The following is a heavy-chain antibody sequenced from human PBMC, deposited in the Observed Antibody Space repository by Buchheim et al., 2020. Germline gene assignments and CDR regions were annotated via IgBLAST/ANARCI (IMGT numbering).Heavy chain of an antibody. V-gene: IGHV4-30-4*07. J-gene: IGHJ5*02. CDR2: IYYSGST. CDR1: GGSISSGGYS. Sequence: QVQLQESGPGLVKPSQTLSLTCAVSGGSISSGGYSWSWIRQPPGKGLEWIGYIYYSGSTYYNPSLKSRVTIPVDTSKNQSSLKLSSVTAADTAVYYCAGGDYVWGSYRYTGWFDPWGQGTL. D-gene: IGHD3-16*02. CDR3: AGGDYVWGSYRYTGWFDP.